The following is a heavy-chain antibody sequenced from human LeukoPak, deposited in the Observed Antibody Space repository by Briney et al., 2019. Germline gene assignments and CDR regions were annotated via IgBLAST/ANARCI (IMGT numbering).Heavy chain of an antibody. Sequence: PGGSLRLSRAASGFTFDDYTMHWVRQAPGKGLEWVSLISWDGGSTYYADSVKGRFTISRDNSKNSLYLQMNSLRTEDTALYYCAKEYCSSTSCAYYYYGMDVWGQGTTVTVSS. J-gene: IGHJ6*02. CDR2: ISWDGGST. CDR1: GFTFDDYT. D-gene: IGHD2-2*01. V-gene: IGHV3-43*01. CDR3: AKEYCSSTSCAYYYYGMDV.